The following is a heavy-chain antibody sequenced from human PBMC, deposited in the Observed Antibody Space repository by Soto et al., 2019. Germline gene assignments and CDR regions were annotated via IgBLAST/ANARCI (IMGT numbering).Heavy chain of an antibody. Sequence: QVQLVESGGGVVQPGRSLRLSCAASGFTFSSYGMHWVRQAPGKGLEWVAVIWYDGSNKYYADSVKGRFTISRDNSKNTLYLQMNSLRAEDTAVYYCARARFDYSRRYYYSGMDVWGQGTTVTVSS. CDR2: IWYDGSNK. D-gene: IGHD4-4*01. V-gene: IGHV3-33*01. J-gene: IGHJ6*02. CDR3: ARARFDYSRRYYYSGMDV. CDR1: GFTFSSYG.